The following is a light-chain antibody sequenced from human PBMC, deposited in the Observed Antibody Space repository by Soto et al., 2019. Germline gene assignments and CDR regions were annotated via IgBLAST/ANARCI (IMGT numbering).Light chain of an antibody. Sequence: QSALAQPASMSGSPGQSITISCTGTSTDVGGYNFVSWYQQHPGKVPKLIIYEVTNRPSGISPRFSGSKSGNTASLTISGLQAEDEADYYCTSYTRSETWMFGGGTKVTVL. CDR2: EVT. CDR1: STDVGGYNF. CDR3: TSYTRSETWM. J-gene: IGLJ3*02. V-gene: IGLV2-14*01.